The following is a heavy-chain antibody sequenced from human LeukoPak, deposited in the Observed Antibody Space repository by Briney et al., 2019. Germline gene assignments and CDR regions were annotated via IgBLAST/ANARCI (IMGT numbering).Heavy chain of an antibody. J-gene: IGHJ4*02. CDR1: GGSLSDYY. Sequence: SETLSLTCAVYGGSLSDYYWSWIRQPPGKGLEWIGEINHSGSTNYNPSLKSRVTISVDTSRNQFSLKLSSVTAADTAVYYCASSPVGATDYWGQGTLVTVSS. D-gene: IGHD1-26*01. V-gene: IGHV4-34*01. CDR2: INHSGST. CDR3: ASSPVGATDY.